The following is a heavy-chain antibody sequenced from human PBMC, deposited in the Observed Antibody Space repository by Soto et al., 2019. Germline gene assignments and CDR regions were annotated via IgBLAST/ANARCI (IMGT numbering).Heavy chain of an antibody. CDR2: ISSSGSTI. CDR3: AREIRIAASFDP. CDR1: GFTFSSYE. V-gene: IGHV3-48*03. Sequence: PGGSLRLSCAASGFTFSSYEMNWVRQAPGKGLEWVSYISSSGSTIYYADSVKGRFTISRDNAKNSLYLQMNSLRAEDTAVYYCAREIRIAASFDPWGQGTLVTVSS. D-gene: IGHD6-6*01. J-gene: IGHJ5*02.